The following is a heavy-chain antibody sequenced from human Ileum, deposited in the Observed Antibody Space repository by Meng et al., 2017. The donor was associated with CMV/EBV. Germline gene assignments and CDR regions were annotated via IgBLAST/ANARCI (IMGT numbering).Heavy chain of an antibody. V-gene: IGHV4-4*07. J-gene: IGHJ5*02. CDR3: ARAAARGVPVDL. D-gene: IGHD3-10*01. CDR1: GGSLTSYY. Sequence: QSLVQEPAPRLLQPSETLSRTCPVTGGSLTSYYWTWIRQPAGKGLEWIGRIHPTGTTDDNPSLRSRVSMSLDKSKNQFSLKLTSVTAADTAVYYCARAAARGVPVDLWGQGTLVTVSS. CDR2: IHPTGTT.